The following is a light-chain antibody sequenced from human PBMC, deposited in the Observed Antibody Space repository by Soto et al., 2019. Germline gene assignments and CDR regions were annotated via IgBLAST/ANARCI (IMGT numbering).Light chain of an antibody. CDR2: GAS. V-gene: IGKV3-20*01. CDR1: QSINSD. Sequence: EIVMAQSPATLSVSPGERATLSCRASQSINSDLAWYQQKPGQPPRLLIYGASTRATGIPDRFSGSGSGTDFTLTISRLDPEDFAVYYCQQYSSSPITFGQGTRLEIK. CDR3: QQYSSSPIT. J-gene: IGKJ5*01.